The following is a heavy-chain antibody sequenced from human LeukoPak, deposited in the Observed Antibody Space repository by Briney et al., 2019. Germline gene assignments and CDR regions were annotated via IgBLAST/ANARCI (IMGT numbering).Heavy chain of an antibody. Sequence: GGSLRPSCAVSGFTFSSYAMSWVRQAPGKGLEWVSAISGSGAITSYSDSVKGRFTISRDNSKNTLYLQMNSLRAEDTALYYCAKSYPLVVMPAESPFDYWGQGTLVTVSS. CDR2: ISGSGAIT. D-gene: IGHD2-2*01. CDR3: AKSYPLVVMPAESPFDY. CDR1: GFTFSSYA. J-gene: IGHJ4*02. V-gene: IGHV3-23*01.